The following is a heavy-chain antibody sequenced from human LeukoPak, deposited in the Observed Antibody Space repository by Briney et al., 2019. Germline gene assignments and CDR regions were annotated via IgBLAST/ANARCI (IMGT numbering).Heavy chain of an antibody. Sequence: GGSLRLSCAASGFTVSSNYMSWVRQAPGKGLEWVSVIYSGGNTYYADSVKGRFTVSRDDSKNTLYLQMNSLRAEDTAVYYCATSEWELHSDYWGQETLVTVSS. D-gene: IGHD1-7*01. V-gene: IGHV3-53*01. J-gene: IGHJ4*02. CDR3: ATSEWELHSDY. CDR1: GFTVSSNY. CDR2: IYSGGNT.